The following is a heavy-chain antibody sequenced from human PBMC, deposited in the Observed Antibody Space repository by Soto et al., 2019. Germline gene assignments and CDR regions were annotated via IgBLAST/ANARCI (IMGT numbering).Heavy chain of an antibody. V-gene: IGHV2-5*02. J-gene: IGHJ4*02. D-gene: IGHD6-19*01. Sequence: QITLKESGPPLVIPTQTLTLTCTFSGFSLNTRGVGVGWIRQPPGKALEWVSLIHWDDEKLYSPSLRNALTITKDTAKNQVVLIMTNMDPVDTAIYYCAYRPIVLGSRWNFDFWGQGILVTVSP. CDR3: AYRPIVLGSRWNFDF. CDR2: IHWDDEK. CDR1: GFSLNTRGVG.